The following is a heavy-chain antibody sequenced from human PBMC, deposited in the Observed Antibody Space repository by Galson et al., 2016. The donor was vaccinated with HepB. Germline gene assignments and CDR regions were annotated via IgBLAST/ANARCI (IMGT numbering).Heavy chain of an antibody. D-gene: IGHD5-24*01. V-gene: IGHV3-23*01. Sequence: SLRLSCAASGFTFSNYGMTWVRQAPGKGLEWVSSISDGGGGTYYADSVKGRFTISRDNSKNTLYRQMNSLRSEDTAVYYCAKVRPPHFRTPQEIWGQGTLVTVSS. CDR2: ISDGGGGT. J-gene: IGHJ1*01. CDR3: AKVRPPHFRTPQEI. CDR1: GFTFSNYG.